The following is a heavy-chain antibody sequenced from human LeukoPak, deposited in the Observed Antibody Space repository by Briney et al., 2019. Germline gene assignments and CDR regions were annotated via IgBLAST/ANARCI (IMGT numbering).Heavy chain of an antibody. CDR3: AGLRGWLREQYYFDY. V-gene: IGHV2-5*02. D-gene: IGHD5-12*01. CDR2: IYWDDDK. CDR1: GFPLSTSGVG. J-gene: IGHJ4*02. Sequence: SGPTLVNPTQTLTLTCTFSGFPLSTSGVGVGWIRQPPGKALEWLALIYWDDDKRYSPSLKSRLTITKDTSKNQVVLTMTNMDPVDTATYYCAGLRGWLREQYYFDYWGQGTLVTVSS.